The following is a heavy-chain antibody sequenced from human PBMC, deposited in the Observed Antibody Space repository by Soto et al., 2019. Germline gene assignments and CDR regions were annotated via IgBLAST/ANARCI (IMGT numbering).Heavy chain of an antibody. CDR3: AREPLYDFWSRYYNDEYFQN. Sequence: ASVKVSCKASGYTFTSYYMHWVRQAPGQGLEWMGIINPSGSSTSYAQKFQGRVTMTRDTSTSTVYMELSSLRSEDTAVYYCAREPLYDFWSRYYNDEYFQNWGQGTLVTVSS. CDR1: GYTFTSYY. CDR2: INPSGSST. V-gene: IGHV1-46*01. J-gene: IGHJ1*01. D-gene: IGHD3-3*01.